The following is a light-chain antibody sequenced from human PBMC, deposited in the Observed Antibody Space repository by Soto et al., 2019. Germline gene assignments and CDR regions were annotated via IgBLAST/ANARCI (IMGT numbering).Light chain of an antibody. J-gene: IGKJ3*01. Sequence: DIQMTQSPSTLSASVGDRVTITCRASQSISRSLAWYQQKPGKAPNLLIYDASSLESGVPSRFSGSGFGTEFTLTISSQQPDDFATYYCQQYNSYLLTFGPGTNVDIK. CDR2: DAS. V-gene: IGKV1-5*01. CDR1: QSISRS. CDR3: QQYNSYLLT.